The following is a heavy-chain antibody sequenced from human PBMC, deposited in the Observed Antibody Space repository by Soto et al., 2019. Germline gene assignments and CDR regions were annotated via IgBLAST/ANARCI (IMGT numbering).Heavy chain of an antibody. CDR1: GVTFTSNG. CDR3: TWGSGEYYDY. D-gene: IGHD3-22*01. J-gene: IGHJ4*02. CDR2: ISGSDGVT. V-gene: IGHV3-23*01. Sequence: GSLRLSCAAPGVTFTSNGMSWVRKAPGKGLQWVSGISGSDGVTYYADSVKGRFTLARDTSKNTLCLQMNSLRAEDTAVYYCTWGSGEYYDYWGQGTLVTVSS.